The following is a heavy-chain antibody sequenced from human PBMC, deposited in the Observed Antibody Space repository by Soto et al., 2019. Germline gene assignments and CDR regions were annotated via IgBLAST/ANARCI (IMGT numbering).Heavy chain of an antibody. CDR2: IYYSGNT. J-gene: IGHJ4*02. V-gene: IGHV4-30-4*01. Sequence: PSETLSLTCTVSGGSTSSDNYWSWIRQPPGKGLEWIGHIYYSGNTDYNPSLKSRLAISIDTSKNQFSLKLSSVTAADTAIYFCAREGGESSDGLYYFDSWGQGSLVTVSS. CDR3: AREGGESSDGLYYFDS. CDR1: GGSTSSDNY. D-gene: IGHD3-16*01.